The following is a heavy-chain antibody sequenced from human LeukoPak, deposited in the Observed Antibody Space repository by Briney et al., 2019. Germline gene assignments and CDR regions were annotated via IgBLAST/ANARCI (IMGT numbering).Heavy chain of an antibody. CDR2: IRHDGNQK. V-gene: IGHV3-30*02. Sequence: GGSLRLSCAASGFTFSNHCMHWVRQAPGKGLEWVAFIRHDGNQKNCADSVKGRFTISRDNSKNTLSLQMNSLRAEDTAVYYCAKDKNDYGDYYYMDVWGKGTTVTVSS. D-gene: IGHD4-17*01. CDR3: AKDKNDYGDYYYMDV. J-gene: IGHJ6*03. CDR1: GFTFSNHC.